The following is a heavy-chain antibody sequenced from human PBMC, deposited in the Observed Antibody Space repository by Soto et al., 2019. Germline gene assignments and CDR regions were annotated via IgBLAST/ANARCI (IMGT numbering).Heavy chain of an antibody. J-gene: IGHJ4*02. CDR3: AKDVGSYYYDTSAYLYDY. Sequence: GGSLRLSCVGSGFIFEDFAMNWVRQVPGKGLEWVSGISWNSATLAYADSVKGRFIVSRDNAKNILYLQMNSLRAEDAASYYCAKDVGSYYYDTSAYLYDYWGQGTLVTVPS. V-gene: IGHV3-9*01. CDR1: GFIFEDFA. D-gene: IGHD3-22*01. CDR2: ISWNSATL.